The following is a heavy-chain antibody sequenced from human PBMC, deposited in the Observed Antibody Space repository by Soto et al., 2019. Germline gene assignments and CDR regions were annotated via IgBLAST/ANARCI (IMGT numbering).Heavy chain of an antibody. CDR2: IYYSGST. CDR1: GGSISSSSYY. V-gene: IGHV4-39*01. Sequence: SETLSLTCTVSGGSISSSSYYWGWIRQPPGKGLEWIGSIYYSGSTYYNPSLKSRVTISVDTSKNQFSLKLSSVTAADTAVYYCARHASAAVQLGLPYYFDYWGQGTLVTVSS. CDR3: ARHASAAVQLGLPYYFDY. J-gene: IGHJ4*02. D-gene: IGHD1-1*01.